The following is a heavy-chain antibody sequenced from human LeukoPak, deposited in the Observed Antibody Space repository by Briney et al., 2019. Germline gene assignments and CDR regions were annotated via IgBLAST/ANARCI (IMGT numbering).Heavy chain of an antibody. CDR3: ARDDPGSYGPDDLDY. Sequence: PGGSLRLSCAASGFTFSSYWMHWVRQAPGKGLVWVSRINSDGSSTSYADSVKGRFTISRDNAKNTLFLQMNSLRAEDTAVYYCARDDPGSYGPDDLDYWGQGTLVTVSS. V-gene: IGHV3-74*01. D-gene: IGHD5-18*01. CDR1: GFTFSSYW. J-gene: IGHJ4*02. CDR2: INSDGSST.